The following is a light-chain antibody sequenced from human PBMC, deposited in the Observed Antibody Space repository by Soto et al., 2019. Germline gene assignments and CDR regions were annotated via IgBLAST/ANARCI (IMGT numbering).Light chain of an antibody. J-gene: IGLJ1*01. V-gene: IGLV2-14*01. CDR2: EVT. CDR1: SSDVGGSNY. CDR3: SSYTSSNTPGV. Sequence: QSALTQPASVSGSPGQSITISCTGTSSDVGGSNYVSWYQQHPGKAPKLMIYEVTNRPSGVSNRFSGSKSGNTASLTISGLQAEDEADYYCSSYTSSNTPGVFGTGTKLTVL.